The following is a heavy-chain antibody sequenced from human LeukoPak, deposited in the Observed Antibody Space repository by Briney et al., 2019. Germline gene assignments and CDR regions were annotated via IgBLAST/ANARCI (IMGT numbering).Heavy chain of an antibody. J-gene: IGHJ3*02. D-gene: IGHD3-3*01. CDR3: ARYDFWSGSDDAFDI. CDR2: ISYDGNNK. V-gene: IGHV3-30-3*01. Sequence: PGGSLRLSCAASGFTFSTYAMHWVRQAPGKGLEWVSVISYDGNNKYYADSVKGRFTTSRDNSKNTLYLQMNSLRAEDTAVYYCARYDFWSGSDDAFDIWGQGTMVTVSS. CDR1: GFTFSTYA.